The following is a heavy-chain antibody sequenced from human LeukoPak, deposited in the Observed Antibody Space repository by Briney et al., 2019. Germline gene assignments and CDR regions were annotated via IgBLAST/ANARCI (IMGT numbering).Heavy chain of an antibody. CDR1: GFTVSSNY. J-gene: IGHJ4*02. D-gene: IGHD2-2*01. CDR3: ARYCSSTSCYAAKGHFNY. Sequence: GGSLRLSCAASGFTVSSNYMSWVRQAPGKGLEWVSVIYSGGSTYYADSVKGRFTISRDNSKNTLYLQMNSLRAEDTAVYYCARYCSSTSCYAAKGHFNYWGQGTLVTVSS. CDR2: IYSGGST. V-gene: IGHV3-53*01.